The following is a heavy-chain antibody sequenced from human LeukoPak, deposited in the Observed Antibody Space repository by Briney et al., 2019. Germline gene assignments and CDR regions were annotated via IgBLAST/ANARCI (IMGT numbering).Heavy chain of an antibody. CDR3: ASLGLYYYDSSGIY. CDR2: IYYSGST. CDR1: GGSISSSSYY. J-gene: IGHJ4*02. Sequence: PSETLSLTCTVSGGSISSSSYYWAWIRQPPGKGLEWIGSIYYSGSTYYNPSLKSRVTISVDTSKNQFSLKLSSVTAADTAVYYYASLGLYYYDSSGIYWGQGTLVTVSS. V-gene: IGHV4-39*01. D-gene: IGHD3-22*01.